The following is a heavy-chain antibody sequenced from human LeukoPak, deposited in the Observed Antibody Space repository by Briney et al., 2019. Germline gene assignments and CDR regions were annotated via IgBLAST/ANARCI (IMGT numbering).Heavy chain of an antibody. Sequence: GGSLRLSCAASGFTFSSYGMHWVRQAPGKGLEWVAVISYDGSNKYYADSVKGRFTISRDNSKNTLNLQMNSLRAEDTAVYYCAKAQYYYDSSAPGDWGQGTLVTVSS. CDR1: GFTFSSYG. J-gene: IGHJ4*02. D-gene: IGHD3-22*01. CDR2: ISYDGSNK. CDR3: AKAQYYYDSSAPGD. V-gene: IGHV3-30*18.